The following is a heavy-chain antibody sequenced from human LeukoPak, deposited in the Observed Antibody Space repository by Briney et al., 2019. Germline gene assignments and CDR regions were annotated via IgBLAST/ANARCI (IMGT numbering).Heavy chain of an antibody. J-gene: IGHJ4*02. V-gene: IGHV3-66*01. Sequence: PGGSLRLSCAASGFTVSSNYMSWVRQAPGKGLEWVSVIYSGGSTYYADSVKGRLTISRDNSKNTLYLQMNSLRAEDTAVYYCARDIDGDGDPNWGQGTLVTVSS. CDR2: IYSGGST. CDR1: GFTVSSNY. CDR3: ARDIDGDGDPN. D-gene: IGHD4-17*01.